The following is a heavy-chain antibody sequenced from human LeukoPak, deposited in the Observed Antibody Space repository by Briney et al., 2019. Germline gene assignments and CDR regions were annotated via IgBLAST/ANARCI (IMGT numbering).Heavy chain of an antibody. CDR3: ARAMDTAMVTYFDY. Sequence: PGGSLRLSCAASGFTFSSYWMHWVRQAPGKGLVWVSHINSDGSSTSYADSVKGRFTISRDNAKNTLYLQMNSLRAEDTAVYYCARAMDTAMVTYFDYWGQGTLVTVSS. CDR2: INSDGSST. CDR1: GFTFSSYW. V-gene: IGHV3-74*01. D-gene: IGHD5-18*01. J-gene: IGHJ4*02.